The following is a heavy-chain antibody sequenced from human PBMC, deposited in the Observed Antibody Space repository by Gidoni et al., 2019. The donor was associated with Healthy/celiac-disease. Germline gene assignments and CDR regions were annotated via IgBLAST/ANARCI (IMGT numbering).Heavy chain of an antibody. Sequence: QVKLQESGTGLVKPSETLSRTGTVSGGSISSYYWSWIRQPPGKGLEWIGYIYYSGSTNYNPSLKSRVTISVDTSKNLFSLKLSSVTAADTAVYYCATLHRVVHQFDYWGQGTLVTVSS. CDR1: GGSISSYY. D-gene: IGHD2-15*01. CDR3: ATLHRVVHQFDY. V-gene: IGHV4-59*01. J-gene: IGHJ4*02. CDR2: IYYSGST.